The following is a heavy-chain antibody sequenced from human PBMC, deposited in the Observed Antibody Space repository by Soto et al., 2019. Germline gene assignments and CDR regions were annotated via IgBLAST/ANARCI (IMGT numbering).Heavy chain of an antibody. CDR3: TKVRGDPV. D-gene: IGHD4-17*01. Sequence: EVQVLESGGALVQPGGSLRLSGAASGFTFSNYAMNWVRQAPGKGPEWVSGISAGRSTYYADSVKGRFTFSRDNSKSTLFLQMDSLRAEDTALYYCTKVRGDPVWGKGTTVTVSS. CDR2: ISAGRST. V-gene: IGHV3-23*01. CDR1: GFTFSNYA. J-gene: IGHJ6*04.